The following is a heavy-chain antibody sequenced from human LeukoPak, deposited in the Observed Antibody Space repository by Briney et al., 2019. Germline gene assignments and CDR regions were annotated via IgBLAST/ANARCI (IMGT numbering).Heavy chain of an antibody. V-gene: IGHV4-34*01. CDR2: INHSGST. J-gene: IGHJ3*02. D-gene: IGHD6-6*01. CDR3: ARSEYSSLNDALDI. Sequence: SETLSLTCAVYGGSFSGYYWSWIRQPPGKGLEWIGEINHSGSTNYNPSLKSRVTISVDTSKNQFSLKLSSVTAADTAVYYCARSEYSSLNDALDIWGQGTMVTVSS. CDR1: GGSFSGYY.